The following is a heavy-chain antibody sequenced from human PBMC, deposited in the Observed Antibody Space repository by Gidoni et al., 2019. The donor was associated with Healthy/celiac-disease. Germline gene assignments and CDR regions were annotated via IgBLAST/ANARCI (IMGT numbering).Heavy chain of an antibody. Sequence: EVQLVESGGGLVQPGGSLKLSCAASGFTFSGSAMHWVRQASGKGLEWVGRIRSKANSYATAYAASVKGRFTISRDDSKNTAYLQMNSLKTEDTAVYYCTRITMGPYGMDVWGQGTTVTVSS. V-gene: IGHV3-73*02. J-gene: IGHJ6*02. CDR2: IRSKANSYAT. CDR3: TRITMGPYGMDV. CDR1: GFTFSGSA. D-gene: IGHD3-10*01.